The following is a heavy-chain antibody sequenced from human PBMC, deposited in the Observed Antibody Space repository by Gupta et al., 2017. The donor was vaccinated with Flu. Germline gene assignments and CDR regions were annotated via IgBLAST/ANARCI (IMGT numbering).Heavy chain of an antibody. D-gene: IGHD3-3*02. V-gene: IGHV4-39*01. J-gene: IGHJ4*02. Sequence: SVSSSTSYSSWVVEPPGKGPEWIASTYFGGSANYSPSLRSRVTMSLDSSKNQFSLTLNFATAADTAVYFCARLSNANPFDYWGLGTLVTVP. CDR1: SVSSSTSY. CDR3: ARLSNANPFDY. CDR2: TYFGGSA.